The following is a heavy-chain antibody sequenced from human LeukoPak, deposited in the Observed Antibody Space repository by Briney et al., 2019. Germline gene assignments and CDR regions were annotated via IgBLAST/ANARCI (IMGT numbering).Heavy chain of an antibody. Sequence: GGSLRLSCAASGFTFSSYGMHWVRQAPGKGLEWVAVIWYDGSNKHYADSVKGRFTISRDNSKNTLYLQMNSLRAEDTAVYYCARERRGIAVAGFDYWGQGTLVTVSS. V-gene: IGHV3-33*01. CDR3: ARERRGIAVAGFDY. J-gene: IGHJ4*02. CDR2: IWYDGSNK. CDR1: GFTFSSYG. D-gene: IGHD6-19*01.